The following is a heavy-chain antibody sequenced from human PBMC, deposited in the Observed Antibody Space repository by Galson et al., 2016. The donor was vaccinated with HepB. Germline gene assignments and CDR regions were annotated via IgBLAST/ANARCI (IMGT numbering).Heavy chain of an antibody. D-gene: IGHD2-15*01. J-gene: IGHJ4*02. CDR2: IHARTANT. CDR1: GYTFTSYS. V-gene: IGHV1-3*01. CDR3: ARVKGYTSVLDY. Sequence: SVKVSCKAAGYTFTSYSMHWVRQAPGQRLEWMGWIHARTANTKYSPKFQGRVTITSDTSASTAYMELSSLKSDDTAVYYCARVKGYTSVLDYWGQGTLVTVSS.